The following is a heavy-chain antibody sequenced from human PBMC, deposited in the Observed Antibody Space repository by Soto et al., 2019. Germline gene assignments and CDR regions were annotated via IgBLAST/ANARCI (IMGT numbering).Heavy chain of an antibody. CDR1: GFTFRSYI. V-gene: IGHV3-33*05. Sequence: QVQLVESGGGVVQPGTSLRLSCVGSGFTFRSYIIHWVRQAPGKGLEWVALTSYDGSNNFYGDSVKGRFTISRHNSQNTVELLMDRLTFEDQALYFCARWGKAGGLDVWGQGTLVSVSS. CDR3: ARWGKAGGLDV. CDR2: TSYDGSNN. J-gene: IGHJ4*02. D-gene: IGHD3-16*01.